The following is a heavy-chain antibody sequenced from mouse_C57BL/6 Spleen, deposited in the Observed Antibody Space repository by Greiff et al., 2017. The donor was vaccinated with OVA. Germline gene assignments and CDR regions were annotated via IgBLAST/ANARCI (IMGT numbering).Heavy chain of an antibody. D-gene: IGHD2-5*01. V-gene: IGHV1-55*01. J-gene: IGHJ4*01. CDR1: GYTFTSYW. CDR2: IYPGSGST. Sequence: QVQLQQPGAELVKPGASVKMSCKASGYTFTSYWITWVKQRPGQGLEWIGDIYPGSGSTNYNEKFKSKATLTVDTSSSTAYMQLSSLTSEDSAVYYCARGDYYSNYVAPYYAMDYWGQGTSVTVSS. CDR3: ARGDYYSNYVAPYYAMDY.